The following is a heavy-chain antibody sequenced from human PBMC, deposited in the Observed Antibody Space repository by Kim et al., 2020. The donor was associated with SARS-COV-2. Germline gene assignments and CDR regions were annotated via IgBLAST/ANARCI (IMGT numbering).Heavy chain of an antibody. V-gene: IGHV3-23*01. D-gene: IGHD3-3*01. CDR3: AKDPYYDFWSGYFFDY. CDR2: ISGSGGST. Sequence: GGSLRLSCAASGFTFSSYAMSWVRQAPGKGLEWVSAISGSGGSTYYADSVKGRFTISRDNTKNTLYLQMNSLRAEDTAVYYCAKDPYYDFWSGYFFDYWGQGTLVTVSS. CDR1: GFTFSSYA. J-gene: IGHJ4*02.